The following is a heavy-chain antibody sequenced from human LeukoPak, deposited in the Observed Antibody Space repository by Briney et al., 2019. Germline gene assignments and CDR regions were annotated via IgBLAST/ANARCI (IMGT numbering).Heavy chain of an antibody. Sequence: SETLSLTCTVSGGSISSYYWNWIRQPPGKGLEWIGYIFYSGTTNYNPSLKSRVSMSVDTSKNQFSLKLYSVTAADTAVYYCATRKLGNDYWGQGTLVTVSS. V-gene: IGHV4-59*01. J-gene: IGHJ4*02. D-gene: IGHD7-27*01. CDR2: IFYSGTT. CDR3: ATRKLGNDY. CDR1: GGSISSYY.